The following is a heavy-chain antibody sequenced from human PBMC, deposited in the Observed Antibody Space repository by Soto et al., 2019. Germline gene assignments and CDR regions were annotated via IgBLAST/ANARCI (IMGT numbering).Heavy chain of an antibody. CDR2: IYYSGST. CDR3: ARSGSGSYLKGAYYYYYGMDV. V-gene: IGHV4-59*08. CDR1: GGSISSSY. Sequence: PSETLSLTCTVSGGSISSSYWSWIRQPPGKGLEWIGYIYYSGSTNYNPYLKSRVTMSVDTSKDQFSLKLSSVTAADTAVYYCARSGSGSYLKGAYYYYYGMDVWGQGTTVTVS. J-gene: IGHJ6*02. D-gene: IGHD3-10*01.